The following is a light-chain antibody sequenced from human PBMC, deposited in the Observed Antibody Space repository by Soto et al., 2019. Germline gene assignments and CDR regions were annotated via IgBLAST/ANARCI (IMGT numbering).Light chain of an antibody. V-gene: IGKV3-20*01. CDR2: GAS. CDR3: QLRET. Sequence: EIVLTQSPGTLSLSPGERATLSCRASQSVSSSYLAWYQQKPGQAPRLLIYGASSRATGIPDRFSGSGSGTDFTLTISRLEPEDFAVYYCQLRETFGQGTKVDIK. CDR1: QSVSSSY. J-gene: IGKJ1*01.